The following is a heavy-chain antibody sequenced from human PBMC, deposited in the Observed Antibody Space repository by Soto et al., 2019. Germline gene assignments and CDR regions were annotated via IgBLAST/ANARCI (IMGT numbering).Heavy chain of an antibody. CDR2: ISGSGGST. CDR3: AKDIAGSGSYSEWFDP. D-gene: IGHD1-26*01. CDR1: GFTFSSYA. Sequence: GGSLRLSCAASGFTFSSYAMSWVRQAPGKGLEWVSAISGSGGSTYYADSVKGRFTISRDNSKNTLYLQMNSLRAEDTAVYYCAKDIAGSGSYSEWFDPWGQGTLVTVSS. J-gene: IGHJ5*02. V-gene: IGHV3-23*01.